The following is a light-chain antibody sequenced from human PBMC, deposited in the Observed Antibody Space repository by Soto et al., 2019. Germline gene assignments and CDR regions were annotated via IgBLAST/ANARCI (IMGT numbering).Light chain of an antibody. V-gene: IGLV1-47*02. Sequence: QSVLTQPPSVSAAPGQTVTISCSGSSSNIGNNFVSWYQQVPGTAPKLLIYSDDQRPSGVPDRVSGSKSGTSASLAISGLRSEDEADYYCSTWDASLSGRVFGGGTKLT. CDR1: SSNIGNNF. CDR3: STWDASLSGRV. J-gene: IGLJ3*02. CDR2: SDD.